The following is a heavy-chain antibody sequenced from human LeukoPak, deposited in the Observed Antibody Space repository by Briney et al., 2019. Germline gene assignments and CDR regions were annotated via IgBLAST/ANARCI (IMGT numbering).Heavy chain of an antibody. CDR1: GSTFSSYW. CDR3: ARDLRIAVTKQSNWFDP. V-gene: IGHV3-74*01. Sequence: PGGSLRLACAAAGSTFSSYWMHWVRQAPGKGLGWVSRINSDGSSTSYADSVKGRFTISRDNAKNTLYLQMNSLRAEDTAVYYCARDLRIAVTKQSNWFDPWGQGTLVTVSS. J-gene: IGHJ5*02. D-gene: IGHD6-19*01. CDR2: INSDGSST.